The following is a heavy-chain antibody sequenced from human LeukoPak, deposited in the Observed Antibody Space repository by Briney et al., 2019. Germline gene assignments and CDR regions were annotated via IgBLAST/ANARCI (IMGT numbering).Heavy chain of an antibody. Sequence: SKTLSLTCAVSGDSIGNNNWWSWVRQPPGKGLEWIGEIFHSGRTNYNPSLKSRVTMSVDKSKNHFSLRLSSVTAADTAVYYCASHQAYFYDSSGYYYDYWGQGTLVTVSS. V-gene: IGHV4-4*02. D-gene: IGHD3-22*01. CDR1: GDSIGNNNW. J-gene: IGHJ4*02. CDR2: IFHSGRT. CDR3: ASHQAYFYDSSGYYYDY.